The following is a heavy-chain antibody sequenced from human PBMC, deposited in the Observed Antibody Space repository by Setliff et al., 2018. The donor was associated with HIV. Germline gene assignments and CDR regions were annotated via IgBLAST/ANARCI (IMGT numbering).Heavy chain of an antibody. CDR3: ASVRTGYYRIRDY. J-gene: IGHJ4*02. V-gene: IGHV4-34*01. CDR1: SGSFSTYY. Sequence: PSETLSLTCAVYSGSFSTYYWTWIRQPPGKGLEWIGEINHIGSTNYNPSLKSRVTISIDTSKNQFSLKLTSVTAADTAMYYCASVRTGYYRIRDYWGQGSLVTVSS. CDR2: INHIGST. D-gene: IGHD3-9*01.